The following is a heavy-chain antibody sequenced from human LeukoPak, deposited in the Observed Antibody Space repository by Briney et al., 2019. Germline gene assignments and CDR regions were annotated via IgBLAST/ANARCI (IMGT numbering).Heavy chain of an antibody. CDR3: ATETIVRHYDY. J-gene: IGHJ4*02. Sequence: TGGSLRLSCAASGFTFSSCGFNWVRQAPGKGLEWVSSIGPTGTDRYYADSVRGRFTISRDNAKNSMYLQMDSLRDEDTAVYYCATETIVRHYDYWGQGTLLTVSS. D-gene: IGHD1-14*01. CDR1: GFTFSSCG. CDR2: IGPTGTDR. V-gene: IGHV3-21*01.